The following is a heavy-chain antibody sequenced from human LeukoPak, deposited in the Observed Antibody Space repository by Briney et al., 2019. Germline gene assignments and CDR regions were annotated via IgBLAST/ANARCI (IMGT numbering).Heavy chain of an antibody. J-gene: IGHJ6*02. CDR1: GFSFSRND. V-gene: IGHV3-13*01. Sequence: GGSLRLSCAASGFSFSRNDMHWVRQRTGKGLEWVAGIGAAGDTNYAGSVKGRFTISRETGKNSLYLQMRSLRAEDTAVYYCAGRTSWYYGFDVWGQGTTVTVSS. CDR2: IGAAGDT. D-gene: IGHD1-1*01. CDR3: AGRTSWYYGFDV.